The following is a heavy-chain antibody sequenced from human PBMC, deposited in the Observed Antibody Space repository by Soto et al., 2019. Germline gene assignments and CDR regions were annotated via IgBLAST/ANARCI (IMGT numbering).Heavy chain of an antibody. D-gene: IGHD2-15*01. CDR3: AKLDEGGLQYAYYAMGV. J-gene: IGHJ6*02. Sequence: QVHLVESGGGVVQPGRSPRLSCVASGFTFSNYGMHWVRQAPGKGLEWVAVISYDGSNKYYADSVKGRFTISRDNSKNTLYLQMTSLRTEDTALYYCAKLDEGGLQYAYYAMGVWGQGTTVTVSS. V-gene: IGHV3-30*18. CDR1: GFTFSNYG. CDR2: ISYDGSNK.